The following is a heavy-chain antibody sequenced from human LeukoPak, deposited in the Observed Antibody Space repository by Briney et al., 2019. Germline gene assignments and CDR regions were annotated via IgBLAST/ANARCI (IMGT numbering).Heavy chain of an antibody. CDR3: ARDYYDSSGYYYGGY. V-gene: IGHV3-48*02. CDR1: GFIFSYYS. Sequence: GGSLRLSCAASGFIFSYYSMNWVRQAPGKGLGWVSYISSSSSTIYYADSVKGRFTISRDNAKNSLYLQMNSLRDEDTAVYYCARDYYDSSGYYYGGYWGQGTLVTVSS. J-gene: IGHJ4*02. D-gene: IGHD3-22*01. CDR2: ISSSSSTI.